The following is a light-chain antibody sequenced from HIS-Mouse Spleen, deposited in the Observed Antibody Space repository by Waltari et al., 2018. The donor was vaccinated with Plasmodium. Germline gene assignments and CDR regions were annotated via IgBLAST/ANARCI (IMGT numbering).Light chain of an antibody. V-gene: IGKV3-15*01. J-gene: IGKJ3*01. CDR1: QSVSSN. Sequence: EIVMTQSPATLSVSPGERATLSCRASQSVSSNLAWYQQKPGQAPRLLIYGASTRATGIPARFSGSGSGTDFTLTISRLEPEDFAVYYCQQYGSSPPLTFGPGTKVDIK. CDR2: GAS. CDR3: QQYGSSPPLT.